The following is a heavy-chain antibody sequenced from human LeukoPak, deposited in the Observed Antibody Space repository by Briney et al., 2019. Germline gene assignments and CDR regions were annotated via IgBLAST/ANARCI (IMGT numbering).Heavy chain of an antibody. CDR1: GGSISSYY. V-gene: IGHV4-59*01. CDR2: IYYSGST. D-gene: IGHD2-2*01. Sequence: SETLFLTCTVSGGSISSYYWSWIRQPPGKGLEWIGYIYYSGSTNYNPSLKSRVTISVDTSKNQFSLKLSSVTAADTAVYYCARDVSSFDALDIWGQGTMVTVSS. CDR3: ARDVSSFDALDI. J-gene: IGHJ3*02.